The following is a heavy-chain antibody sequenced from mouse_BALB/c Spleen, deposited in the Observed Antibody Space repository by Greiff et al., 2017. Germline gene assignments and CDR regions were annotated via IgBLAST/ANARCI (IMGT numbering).Heavy chain of an antibody. D-gene: IGHD1-1*01. V-gene: IGHV5-12-2*01. CDR1: GFTFSSYT. Sequence: EVKVVESGGGLVQPGGSLKLSCAASGFTFSSYTMSWVRQTPEKRLEWVAYISNGGGSTYYPDTVKGRFTISRDNAKNTLYLQMSSLKSEDTAMYYCARQTYYGSSVRYFDVWGAGTTVTVSS. CDR2: ISNGGGST. J-gene: IGHJ1*01. CDR3: ARQTYYGSSVRYFDV.